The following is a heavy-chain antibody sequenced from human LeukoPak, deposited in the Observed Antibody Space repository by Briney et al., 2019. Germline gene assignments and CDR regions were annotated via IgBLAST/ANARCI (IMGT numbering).Heavy chain of an antibody. CDR3: ARDHTELFAYYMDV. J-gene: IGHJ6*03. Sequence: GGSLRLSCAASGFTFSSYSMSWVPQAPRKGLECVSSISSISSYIYYADSVKGRFTISRDNAKNSLYLQMNSLRAEDTAVYYCARDHTELFAYYMDVWGKGTTVTVSS. CDR1: GFTFSSYS. CDR2: ISSISSYI. D-gene: IGHD1-14*01. V-gene: IGHV3-21*01.